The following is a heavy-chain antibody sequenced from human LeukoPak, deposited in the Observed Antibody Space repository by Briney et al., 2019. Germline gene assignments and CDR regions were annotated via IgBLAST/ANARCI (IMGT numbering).Heavy chain of an antibody. Sequence: SETLSLTCTVSGGSISSSSYYWGWIRQPPGKGLEWIGSIYYSGSTYYNPSLKSRVTISVDTSKNQFSLKLSSVTAADTAVYYCARHSSSWYDPLYFDYWGQGTLVTVSS. CDR1: GGSISSSSYY. D-gene: IGHD6-13*01. V-gene: IGHV4-39*01. CDR2: IYYSGST. CDR3: ARHSSSWYDPLYFDY. J-gene: IGHJ4*02.